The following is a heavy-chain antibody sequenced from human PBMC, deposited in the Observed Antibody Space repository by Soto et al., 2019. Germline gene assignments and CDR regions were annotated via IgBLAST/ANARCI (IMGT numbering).Heavy chain of an antibody. CDR2: IHYSGST. Sequence: SETLSLTCNVSGDSINSGGYYWSWIRQHPGKGLEWIGYIHYSGSTNYSPSLKGRVIISVDTSENQSSLKLSSVTTADTAVYYCTVGGAGHPFDYWGQGTLVTVSS. CDR1: GDSINSGGYY. V-gene: IGHV4-61*08. D-gene: IGHD3-16*01. CDR3: TVGGAGHPFDY. J-gene: IGHJ4*02.